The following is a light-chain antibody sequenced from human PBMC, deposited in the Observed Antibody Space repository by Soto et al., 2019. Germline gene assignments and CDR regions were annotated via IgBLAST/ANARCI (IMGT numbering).Light chain of an antibody. CDR1: QDITNY. CDR2: DAS. J-gene: IGKJ4*01. V-gene: IGKV1-33*01. CDR3: QQYDNPALT. Sequence: DIQMTQSPSSLSASVADRVTITCQASQDITNYLNWYQQKPGKAPKLLIYDASNLETGVPSRFSGSGSGTDFTFTISSLQPEDIATYYCQQYDNPALTFGGGTKVEIK.